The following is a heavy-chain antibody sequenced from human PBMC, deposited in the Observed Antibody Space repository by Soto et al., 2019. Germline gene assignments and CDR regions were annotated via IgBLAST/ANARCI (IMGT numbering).Heavy chain of an antibody. CDR2: IWYDGSNK. J-gene: IGHJ6*02. CDR3: ARDGYGSGSYYNAAYGMDV. D-gene: IGHD3-10*01. V-gene: IGHV3-33*01. Sequence: QVQLVESGGGVVQPGRSLRLSCAASGFTFSSYGMHWVRQAPGKGLEWVAVIWYDGSNKYYADSVKGRFTISRDNSKNTLYLQMNSLRAEDTAVYYCARDGYGSGSYYNAAYGMDVWGQGTTVTVSS. CDR1: GFTFSSYG.